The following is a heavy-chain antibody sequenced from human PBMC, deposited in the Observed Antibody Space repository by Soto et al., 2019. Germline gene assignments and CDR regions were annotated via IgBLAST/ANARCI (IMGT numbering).Heavy chain of an antibody. V-gene: IGHV1-69*01. Sequence: SVNVSWKAAGGGFSSYAISWGRQAPGQGLEWMGGIIPIFGTANYAQKFQGRVTITADESTSTAYMELSSLRSEDTAVYYCARDRPSSGYLMYNWFDPWGQGTLVTVSS. D-gene: IGHD3-22*01. CDR1: GGGFSSYA. J-gene: IGHJ5*02. CDR3: ARDRPSSGYLMYNWFDP. CDR2: IIPIFGTA.